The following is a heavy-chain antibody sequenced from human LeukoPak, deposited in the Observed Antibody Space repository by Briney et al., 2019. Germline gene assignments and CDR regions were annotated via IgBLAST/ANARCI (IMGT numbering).Heavy chain of an antibody. D-gene: IGHD3-10*01. V-gene: IGHV3-11*01. Sequence: GGSPRLSCAASGFTFSDYYMSWIRQAPGKGLEWVSYISSSGSTIYYADSVKGRFTISRDNAKNSLYLQMNSLRAEDTAVYYCANSGGFGHYYYYGMDVWGQGTTVTVSS. J-gene: IGHJ6*02. CDR3: ANSGGFGHYYYYGMDV. CDR1: GFTFSDYY. CDR2: ISSSGSTI.